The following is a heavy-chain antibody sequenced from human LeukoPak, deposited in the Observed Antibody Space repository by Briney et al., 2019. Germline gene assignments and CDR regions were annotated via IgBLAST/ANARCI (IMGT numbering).Heavy chain of an antibody. V-gene: IGHV3-23*01. CDR1: GFTFSSYA. D-gene: IGHD3-22*01. Sequence: GGSLRLSCAASGFTFSSYAMNWVRQAPEKGLEWVSAISGSGGSTYYADSVKGRFTISRDNSKNTLYLQMNSLRAEDTAVYYCAKVFPYYDSSGRYFDYWGQGTLVTVSS. J-gene: IGHJ4*02. CDR3: AKVFPYYDSSGRYFDY. CDR2: ISGSGGST.